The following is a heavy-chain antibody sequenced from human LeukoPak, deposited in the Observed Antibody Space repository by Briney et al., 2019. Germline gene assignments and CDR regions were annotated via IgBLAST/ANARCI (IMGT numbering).Heavy chain of an antibody. CDR3: ARLGYRYGQYYFDH. V-gene: IGHV1-18*01. D-gene: IGHD5-18*01. CDR1: GYSFSDYG. CDR2: ISYNGDT. Sequence: AASVKVSCKASGYSFSDYGITWVRQAPGQGLEWMGWISYNGDTNYAQNLQDSVTLTTDTSTSTAYMELRSLGSDDTAVYYCARLGYRYGQYYFDHWGQGTLVTVSS. J-gene: IGHJ4*02.